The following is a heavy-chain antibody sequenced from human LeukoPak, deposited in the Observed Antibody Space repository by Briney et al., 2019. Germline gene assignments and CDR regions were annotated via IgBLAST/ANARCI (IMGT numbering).Heavy chain of an antibody. CDR3: ASTIRGYYYMDV. Sequence: PSETLSLTCSVSDDSITMYYWTWIRQPPGKGLEWIGYVDHTGSTNFNPSLNGRVSISRDTTKNLFSLRLRSVTAADTAVYYCASTIRGYYYMDVWGKGTTVTVSS. J-gene: IGHJ6*03. D-gene: IGHD3-10*01. V-gene: IGHV4-59*01. CDR1: DDSITMYY. CDR2: VDHTGST.